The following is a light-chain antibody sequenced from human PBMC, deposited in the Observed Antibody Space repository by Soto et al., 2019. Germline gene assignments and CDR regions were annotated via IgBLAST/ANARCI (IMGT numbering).Light chain of an antibody. J-gene: IGLJ3*02. CDR3: QSYDSSLGGWV. CDR2: GNS. Sequence: QAVVTQPPSVSGAPGQRVTISCTGSSSNIGAGYDVHWYQQLPGTAPKLLIYGNSNRPSGVPDRFSGSKSGTSASLAITGLQAEDEADHYCQSYDSSLGGWVFGGGTKLPVL. V-gene: IGLV1-40*01. CDR1: SSNIGAGYD.